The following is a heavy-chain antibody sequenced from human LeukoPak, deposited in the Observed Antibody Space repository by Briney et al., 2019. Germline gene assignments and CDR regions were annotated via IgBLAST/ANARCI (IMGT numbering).Heavy chain of an antibody. CDR2: ISAYNGNT. Sequence: GASVKVSCKASGYTFTSYGISWVRQAPGQGLEWMGWISAYNGNTNYAQKLQGRVTMTTDTSTSTAYMELRSLRSDDTAVYYCARDYYGSGSYLPYFDYWGQGTLVTVSS. CDR3: ARDYYGSGSYLPYFDY. V-gene: IGHV1-18*01. D-gene: IGHD3-10*01. J-gene: IGHJ4*02. CDR1: GYTFTSYG.